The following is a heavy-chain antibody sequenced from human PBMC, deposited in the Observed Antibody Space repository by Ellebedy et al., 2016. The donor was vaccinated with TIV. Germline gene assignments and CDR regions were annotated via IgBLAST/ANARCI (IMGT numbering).Heavy chain of an antibody. V-gene: IGHV3-23*01. CDR2: ISGSGGST. J-gene: IGHJ4*02. CDR3: ATLGSGYYLQEFDY. D-gene: IGHD3-22*01. CDR1: GFTFSSYA. Sequence: GESLKISXAASGFTFSSYAMSWVRQAPGKGLEWVSAISGSGGSTYYADSVKGRFTISRDNSKNTLYLQMNSLRAEDTAVYYCATLGSGYYLQEFDYWGQGTLVTVSS.